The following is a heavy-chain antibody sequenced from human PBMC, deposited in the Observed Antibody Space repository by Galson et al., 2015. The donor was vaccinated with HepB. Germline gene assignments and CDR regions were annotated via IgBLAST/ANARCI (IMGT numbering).Heavy chain of an antibody. CDR2: ITKNGDNT. V-gene: IGHV3-64D*06. J-gene: IGHJ4*02. CDR3: VKDGTATMTHLDY. D-gene: IGHD5-12*01. Sequence: SLRLSCAASGFSFSDYGMHWVRQAPGKGPEYVSTITKNGDNTYYADSLKGRFTISRDNSKNTLYLQMSGLRVEDTALYYCVKDGTATMTHLDYWGQGTLVTVSS. CDR1: GFSFSDYG.